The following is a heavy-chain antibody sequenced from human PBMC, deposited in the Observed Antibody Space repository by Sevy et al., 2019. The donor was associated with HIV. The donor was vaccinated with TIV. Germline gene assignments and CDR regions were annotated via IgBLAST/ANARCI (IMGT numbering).Heavy chain of an antibody. Sequence: GGSLRLSCVTSGFTFSSYAMSWVRQTPGKGLEWVSAIGGSADYTYYADSVKGRFTISRDNSKNTLYLQMNSLRAEDTAVYYCARDSLLPMAEDAFDIWGQGTMVTVSS. V-gene: IGHV3-23*01. CDR3: ARDSLLPMAEDAFDI. J-gene: IGHJ3*02. D-gene: IGHD3-10*01. CDR1: GFTFSSYA. CDR2: IGGSADYT.